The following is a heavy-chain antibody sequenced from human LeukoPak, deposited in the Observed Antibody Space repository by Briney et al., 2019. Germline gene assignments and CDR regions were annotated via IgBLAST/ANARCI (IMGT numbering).Heavy chain of an antibody. D-gene: IGHD5-18*01. J-gene: IGHJ4*02. CDR2: ISAYNGNT. CDR1: GYTFTSYG. Sequence: GASVKVSCKASGYTFTSYGISWVRQAPGQGLEWMGWISAYNGNTNYAQKLQGRVTMTRDTSTSTVYMELSSLRSEDTAVYYCARDIGVGYLDYWGQGTLVTVSS. V-gene: IGHV1-18*01. CDR3: ARDIGVGYLDY.